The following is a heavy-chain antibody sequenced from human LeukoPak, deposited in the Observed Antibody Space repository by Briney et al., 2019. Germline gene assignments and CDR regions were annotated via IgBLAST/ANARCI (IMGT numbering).Heavy chain of an antibody. CDR3: ARHTTVTTNVDAFDI. J-gene: IGHJ3*02. V-gene: IGHV4-59*08. CDR2: IYYSGST. Sequence: SETLSLTCTVSGGSISSYYWSWIRQPPGKGLEWIGYIYYSGSTNYNPSLTSRVTISVDTSKNQFSLKLSSVTAADTAVYYCARHTTVTTNVDAFDIWGQGTMVTVSS. CDR1: GGSISSYY. D-gene: IGHD4-17*01.